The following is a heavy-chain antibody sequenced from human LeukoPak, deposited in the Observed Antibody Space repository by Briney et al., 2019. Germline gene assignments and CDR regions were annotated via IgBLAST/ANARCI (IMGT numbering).Heavy chain of an antibody. Sequence: GGSLSLSWAASGLTFSSYAMSWVRQAPGKGLEWVSAISGSGGSTYYADSVKGRFAISRDNSKNTLYLQMNSLRAEDTAVYYCVRAVPAAILGAFDIWGQGTMVTVSS. CDR2: ISGSGGST. J-gene: IGHJ3*02. CDR3: VRAVPAAILGAFDI. D-gene: IGHD2-2*02. CDR1: GLTFSSYA. V-gene: IGHV3-23*01.